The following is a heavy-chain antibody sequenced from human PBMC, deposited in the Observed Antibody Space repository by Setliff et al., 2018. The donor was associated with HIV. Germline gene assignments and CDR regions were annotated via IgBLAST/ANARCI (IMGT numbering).Heavy chain of an antibody. J-gene: IGHJ6*03. CDR3: AKEVLRAARYYYYMDV. D-gene: IGHD6-6*01. V-gene: IGHV3-33*06. Sequence: PGGSLRLSCAASGFTFSSYGMHWVRQAPGKGLEWVAVIWYDGSNKYYADSVKGRFTISRDNSKNTLYLQMNSLRAEDTAVYYCAKEVLRAARYYYYMDVWVKGTTVTVSS. CDR1: GFTFSSYG. CDR2: IWYDGSNK.